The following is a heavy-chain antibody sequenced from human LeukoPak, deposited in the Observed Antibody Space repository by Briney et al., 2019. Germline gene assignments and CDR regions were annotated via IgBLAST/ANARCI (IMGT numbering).Heavy chain of an antibody. CDR3: SSSDYSNYVGSLGFDP. J-gene: IGHJ5*02. D-gene: IGHD4-11*01. CDR2: IRSKAYGGTT. CDR1: GFTFGDYA. Sequence: PGGSLRLSCTGSGFTFGDYALSWVRQAPGKGLEWVGFIRSKAYGGTTEYAASVKGRFTISRDDSKSIAYPQMDSLKTEDTAVYYCSSSDYSNYVGSLGFDPWGQGTLVTVSS. V-gene: IGHV3-49*04.